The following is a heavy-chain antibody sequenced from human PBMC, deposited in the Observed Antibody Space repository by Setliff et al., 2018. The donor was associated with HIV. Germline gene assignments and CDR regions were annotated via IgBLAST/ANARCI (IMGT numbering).Heavy chain of an antibody. D-gene: IGHD3-3*01. J-gene: IGHJ4*02. CDR2: INYSGNT. Sequence: LSLTCTVSGGSISNSSHYWDWIRQPPGKGLEWIGTINYSGNTYDNPSLKSRVTISVDTSKKQFSLKLSSVSAADTAVYYCARRWKSSQYYDFWSPRSSYFDFWGQGMLVTV. CDR1: GGSISNSSHY. CDR3: ARRWKSSQYYDFWSPRSSYFDF. V-gene: IGHV4-39*01.